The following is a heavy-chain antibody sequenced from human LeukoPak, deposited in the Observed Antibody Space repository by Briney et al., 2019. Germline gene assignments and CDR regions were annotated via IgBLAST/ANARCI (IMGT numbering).Heavy chain of an antibody. CDR1: GDSLSTYY. V-gene: IGHV4-59*01. CDR3: ARVVRGAVTSNWFDP. Sequence: PSETLSLTCTVSGDSLSTYYWTWIRQTPGKELEWIGFVASSGTSNYNPSLKSRVSISIDTSKNQFSLALTSVTPADTAVYYCARVVRGAVTSNWFDPWGQGTLVSVSS. CDR2: VASSGTS. J-gene: IGHJ5*02. D-gene: IGHD3-10*02.